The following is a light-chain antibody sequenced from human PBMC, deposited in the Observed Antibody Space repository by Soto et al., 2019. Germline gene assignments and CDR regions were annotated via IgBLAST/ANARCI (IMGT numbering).Light chain of an antibody. CDR1: SSDVGGYNY. Sequence: QSVLTQPASVSGSSGQSITISCTGTSSDVGGYNYVSWYQQHPGKVPKLMIYEVSNRPSGVSNRFSGSKSGNTASLTISGLQAEDEADYYCSSYTSSSTPVFGTGTKLTVL. J-gene: IGLJ1*01. V-gene: IGLV2-14*01. CDR3: SSYTSSSTPV. CDR2: EVS.